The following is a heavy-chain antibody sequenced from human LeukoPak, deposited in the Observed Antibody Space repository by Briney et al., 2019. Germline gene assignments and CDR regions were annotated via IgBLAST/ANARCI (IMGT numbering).Heavy chain of an antibody. V-gene: IGHV1-69*13. J-gene: IGHJ3*02. Sequence: GASVKVSCKASGGTFSSYAISWVRQAPGQGLEWMGGIIPIFGTANYAQKFQGRVTITADESTSTAYMVLSSLRSDDTAVYYCARGIRVRSSDAYDTWGQGTMVTVSS. CDR3: ARGIRVRSSDAYDT. CDR1: GGTFSSYA. D-gene: IGHD2-21*01. CDR2: IIPIFGTA.